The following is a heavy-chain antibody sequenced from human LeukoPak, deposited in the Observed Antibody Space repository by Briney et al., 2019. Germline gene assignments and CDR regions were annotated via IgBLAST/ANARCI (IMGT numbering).Heavy chain of an antibody. V-gene: IGHV4-59*12. CDR2: IFYNEGT. J-gene: IGHJ4*02. CDR1: SGSFRTYY. CDR3: ARGLYGDFRFDY. Sequence: SETLSLTCTVSSGSFRTYYWSWIRQPPGKGLEWIGYIFYNEGTSYNPSLKSRVTMSVDTSKNQFSLKLSSVTAADTAVYYCARGLYGDFRFDYWAREPWSPSPQ. D-gene: IGHD4-17*01.